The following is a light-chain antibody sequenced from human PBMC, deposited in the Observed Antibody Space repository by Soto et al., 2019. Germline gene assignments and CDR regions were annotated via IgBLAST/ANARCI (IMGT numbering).Light chain of an antibody. Sequence: DIQITQSPSTLSGSVGDRVTLTCRASQTISSWLAWYQQTQGKAPKLLIYKASTLKSGVPSRFRGSGSGTEFTLPLSRLQPDDFETYYCQHYNSYSEAFGQGTKVDIK. CDR2: KAS. CDR1: QTISSW. J-gene: IGKJ1*01. CDR3: QHYNSYSEA. V-gene: IGKV1-5*03.